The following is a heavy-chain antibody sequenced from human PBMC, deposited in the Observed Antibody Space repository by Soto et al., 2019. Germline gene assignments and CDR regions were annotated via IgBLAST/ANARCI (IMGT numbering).Heavy chain of an antibody. CDR1: AFSLSTGGVG. Sequence: QITLKESGPPLVEPTQTLTLTCTFSAFSLSTGGVGVGWIRQPPGKALEWLALIYWDDDKRYSPSLRSRLTITKDTSKNQVTLTMTNMDPVDTATYYCIQSRCGGDCLQSYASYYYYGMDVWGQGTTVTVSS. V-gene: IGHV2-5*02. CDR3: IQSRCGGDCLQSYASYYYYGMDV. J-gene: IGHJ6*02. D-gene: IGHD2-21*02. CDR2: IYWDDDK.